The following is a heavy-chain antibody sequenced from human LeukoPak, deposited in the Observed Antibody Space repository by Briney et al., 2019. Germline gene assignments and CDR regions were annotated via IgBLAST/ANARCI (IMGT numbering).Heavy chain of an antibody. CDR2: IKNDGSGI. Sequence: GGSLRLSCAASGFNFVNTWMHWVRQAPGKGLVWVARIKNDGSGIIYADSVEGRFTISRDNAKNSLYLQMNSLRAEDAAVYYCARDHSSSWFTSGRAFDYWGQGTLVTVSS. J-gene: IGHJ4*02. V-gene: IGHV3-74*01. CDR1: GFNFVNTW. D-gene: IGHD6-13*01. CDR3: ARDHSSSWFTSGRAFDY.